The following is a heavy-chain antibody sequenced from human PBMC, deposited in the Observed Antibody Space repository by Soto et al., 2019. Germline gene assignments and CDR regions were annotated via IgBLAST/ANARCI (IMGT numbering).Heavy chain of an antibody. Sequence: QVQLVQSGAEVKKPGASVKVSCKASGYTFTGYYMHWVRQAPGQGLERLGWINPDSGGTKYAQKVQGRVTMTRDTSISTAYMELSRLRSEDTAVYYCAMGGRTPGYSYGMDVWGQGTTVTVSS. V-gene: IGHV1-2*02. J-gene: IGHJ6*02. CDR1: GYTFTGYY. CDR2: INPDSGGT. D-gene: IGHD2-15*01. CDR3: AMGGRTPGYSYGMDV.